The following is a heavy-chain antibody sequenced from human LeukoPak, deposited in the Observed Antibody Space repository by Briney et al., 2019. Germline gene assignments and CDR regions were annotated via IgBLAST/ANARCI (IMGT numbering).Heavy chain of an antibody. CDR3: ARMIAMGATFVDY. CDR2: ISVFGDST. Sequence: PGGSLRLTCAASGFTFHNYAMSWVRQAPGKGLEWVSSISVFGDSTSYADSVKGRFTISRDNSKNTLHVQMYSLRAEDTAVYYCARMIAMGATFVDYWGQGTLVTVSS. CDR1: GFTFHNYA. V-gene: IGHV3-23*01. D-gene: IGHD1-26*01. J-gene: IGHJ4*02.